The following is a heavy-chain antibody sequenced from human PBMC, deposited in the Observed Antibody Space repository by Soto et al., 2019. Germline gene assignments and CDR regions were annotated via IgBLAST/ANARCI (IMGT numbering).Heavy chain of an antibody. Sequence: LRLSCAASGFTFSSYAMSWVRQAPGKGLEWVSAISGSGGSTYYADSVKGRFTISRDNSKNTLYLQMNSLKTEDTAVYFCTTDPGPYSSAYWGQGTLVTVSS. J-gene: IGHJ4*02. CDR2: ISGSGGST. V-gene: IGHV3-23*01. CDR1: GFTFSSYA. D-gene: IGHD6-25*01. CDR3: TTDPGPYSSAY.